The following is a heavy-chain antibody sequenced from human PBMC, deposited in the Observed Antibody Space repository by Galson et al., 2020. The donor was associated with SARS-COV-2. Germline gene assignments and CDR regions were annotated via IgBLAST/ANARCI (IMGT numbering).Heavy chain of an antibody. CDR3: ARGPLAYGDYGLCD. Sequence: ASVKVSCKASGGTFSSYAISWVRQAPGQGLEWMGGIIPIFGTANYAQKFQGRVTITTDESTSTAYMELSSLRSEDTAVYYCARGPLAYGDYGLCDWGQGTLVSVFS. V-gene: IGHV1-69*05. D-gene: IGHD4-17*01. J-gene: IGHJ4*02. CDR2: IIPIFGTA. CDR1: GGTFSSYA.